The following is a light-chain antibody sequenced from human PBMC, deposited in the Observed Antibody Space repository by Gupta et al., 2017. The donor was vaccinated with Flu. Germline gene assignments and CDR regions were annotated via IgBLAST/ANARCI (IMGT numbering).Light chain of an antibody. Sequence: QSALTQPRSVSGSPGQSVTISCNGTTSDVGTYHYVSWYQQHPGKHPKLMIYDCSSRPSGVPARFSGSTSGTTASLTLSGRQAADEDDDYCGAYGATYHFGGGTKLTVL. CDR1: TSDVGTYHY. J-gene: IGLJ2*01. CDR3: GAYGATYH. V-gene: IGLV2-11*01. CDR2: DCS.